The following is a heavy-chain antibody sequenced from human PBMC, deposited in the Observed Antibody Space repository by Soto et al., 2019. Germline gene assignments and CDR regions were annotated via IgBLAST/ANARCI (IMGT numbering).Heavy chain of an antibody. Sequence: ASETLSLTCTVSGGSISSYYWSWIRQPPGKGLEWIGYIYYSGSTYYNPSLKSRVTISVDTSKNQFSLKLSSVTAADTAVYYCARTVIGGFDYWGQGTLVTVSS. V-gene: IGHV4-59*01. D-gene: IGHD3-16*02. CDR2: IYYSGST. J-gene: IGHJ4*02. CDR1: GGSISSYY. CDR3: ARTVIGGFDY.